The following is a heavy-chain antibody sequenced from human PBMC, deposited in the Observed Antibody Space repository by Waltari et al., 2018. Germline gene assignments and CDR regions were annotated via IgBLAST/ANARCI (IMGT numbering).Heavy chain of an antibody. J-gene: IGHJ3*02. D-gene: IGHD2-2*01. CDR3: AREEAKVEGEDAFDI. CDR1: GFTFSVYW. V-gene: IGHV3-74*01. CDR2: INSEASVI. Sequence: VQLVESGGGLVQPGGSLGLSCEASGFTFSVYWMHWVRQVPGKGLEWFSRINSEASVIDYAGSVKGRFTISRDNAKNTLYLQMNFLRAEDTGIYYCAREEAKVEGEDAFDIWGQGTVVTVSS.